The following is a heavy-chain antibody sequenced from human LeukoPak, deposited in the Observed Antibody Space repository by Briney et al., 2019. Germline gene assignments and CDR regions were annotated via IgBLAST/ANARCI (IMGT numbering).Heavy chain of an antibody. D-gene: IGHD3-22*01. V-gene: IGHV4-31*03. CDR3: ARAARQGFTMIVVPLFYFDL. CDR2: INHSGST. J-gene: IGHJ2*01. CDR1: GGSISSGASD. Sequence: SETLSLTCTVSGGSISSGASDWGWIRQHPKRGLEWVGYINHSGSTYYNSSLGSRVTMSVDTSKNQFSLRLSSVTAADSAVYYCARAARQGFTMIVVPLFYFDLWGRGTLVTVSS.